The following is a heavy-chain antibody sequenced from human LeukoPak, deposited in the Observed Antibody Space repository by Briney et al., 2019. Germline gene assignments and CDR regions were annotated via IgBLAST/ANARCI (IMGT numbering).Heavy chain of an antibody. CDR2: INPNSGNT. V-gene: IGHV1-8*02. Sequence: GASVKVSCKASGYTFTGYYMHWVRQAPGQGLEWMGWINPNSGNTGYAQKFQGRVTMTRNTSISTAYMELSSLRSEDTAVYYCARGYRSSGWYSGYWGQGTLVTVSS. J-gene: IGHJ4*02. CDR1: GYTFTGYY. CDR3: ARGYRSSGWYSGY. D-gene: IGHD6-19*01.